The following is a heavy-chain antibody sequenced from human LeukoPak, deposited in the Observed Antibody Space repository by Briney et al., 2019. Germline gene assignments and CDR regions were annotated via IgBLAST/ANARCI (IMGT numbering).Heavy chain of an antibody. CDR1: GITFSSYA. V-gene: IGHV3-23*01. CDR3: AKDPLGVGATGN. Sequence: GGSLRLSCAASGITFSSYAMSWGRQAPGKGLEWVSAISGSGGSTYYADSVKGRFTISRDNSKNTPYLQMNSLRAEDTAVYYCAKDPLGVGATGNWGQGTLVTVSS. CDR2: ISGSGGST. D-gene: IGHD1-26*01. J-gene: IGHJ4*02.